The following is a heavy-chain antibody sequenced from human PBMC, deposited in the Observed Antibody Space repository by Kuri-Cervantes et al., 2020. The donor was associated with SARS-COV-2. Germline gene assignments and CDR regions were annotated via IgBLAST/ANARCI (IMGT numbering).Heavy chain of an antibody. Sequence: ASVQVSCKASGYTFTSYGISWVRQAPGQGLEWMGWISAYNGNTNYAQTLQRRVTMTTDTSTSTVYMELRSLRSDDTAVYYCARDPRIAAPRKFWSDYYGMDVWGQGTTVTVSS. CDR3: ARDPRIAAPRKFWSDYYGMDV. J-gene: IGHJ6*02. V-gene: IGHV1-18*01. D-gene: IGHD6-13*01. CDR2: ISAYNGNT. CDR1: GYTFTSYG.